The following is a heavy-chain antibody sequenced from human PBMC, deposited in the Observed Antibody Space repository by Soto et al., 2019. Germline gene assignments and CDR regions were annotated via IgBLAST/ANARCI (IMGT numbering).Heavy chain of an antibody. CDR3: ANLWGDGYNLGQDYNGMDV. D-gene: IGHD5-12*01. CDR2: IWYDGSLQ. J-gene: IGHJ6*02. Sequence: QVQMVESGGGVVQPGRSRRLSCAASGFSLENYGMHWVRQAPGRGLEWVAIIWYDGSLQYYAAAVKGRFTISRDNSKNTLYLEMNSLRAEDTAVYYCANLWGDGYNLGQDYNGMDVWGQGTTVIVSS. CDR1: GFSLENYG. V-gene: IGHV3-33*06.